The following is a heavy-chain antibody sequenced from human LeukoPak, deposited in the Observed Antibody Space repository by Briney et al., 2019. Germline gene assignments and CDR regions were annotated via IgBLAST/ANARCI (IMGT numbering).Heavy chain of an antibody. J-gene: IGHJ3*02. V-gene: IGHV4-61*01. Sequence: SETLSLTCTVSGGSISSGSYYWSWIRQPPGKGLEWIGYMYYSGSTNYNPSLKSRVTISVDTSKNQFSLKLSSVTAADTAVYYCASAPRYCSSTSCYDAFDIWGQGTMVTVSS. CDR1: GGSISSGSYY. CDR2: MYYSGST. CDR3: ASAPRYCSSTSCYDAFDI. D-gene: IGHD2-2*01.